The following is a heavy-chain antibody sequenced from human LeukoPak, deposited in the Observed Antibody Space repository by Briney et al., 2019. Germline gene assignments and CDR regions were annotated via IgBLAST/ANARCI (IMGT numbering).Heavy chain of an antibody. CDR3: ARDSGQNYYYYYMDV. D-gene: IGHD3-10*01. V-gene: IGHV1-3*03. CDR1: GYTFTSYA. Sequence: ASVKVSCKASGYTFTSYAIHWVRQAPGQRLEWMGWINAGNGNTKYSQEFQGRVTITRDTSASTAYMELSSLRSEDMAVYYCARDSGQNYYYYYMDVWGKGTTVAVSS. J-gene: IGHJ6*03. CDR2: INAGNGNT.